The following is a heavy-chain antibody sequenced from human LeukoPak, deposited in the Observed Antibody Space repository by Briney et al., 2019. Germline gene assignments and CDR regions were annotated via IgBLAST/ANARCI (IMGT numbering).Heavy chain of an antibody. CDR3: ARDRGVTMVRGVIDSFDY. J-gene: IGHJ4*02. Sequence: ASVKVSCKASGYTFTNYAMQWVRQAPGQRLEWMGWINAGNGNTKYSQKFQGRVTITRDASASIVYMKLSSLGSEDTAVYYCARDRGVTMVRGVIDSFDYWGQGTLVTVSS. CDR2: INAGNGNT. V-gene: IGHV1-3*01. CDR1: GYTFTNYA. D-gene: IGHD3-10*01.